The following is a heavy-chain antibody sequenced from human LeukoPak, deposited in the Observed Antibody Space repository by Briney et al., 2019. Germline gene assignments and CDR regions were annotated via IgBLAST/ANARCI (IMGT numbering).Heavy chain of an antibody. Sequence: PGGSLRLSCAASGFTVSSNYMSWVRQAPGKGLEWVSVIYSGGSTYYADSVKGRFTISRDNSKNTLYLQMNSLRAEDTAVYYCARDSGVGATPVDAFDIWGQGTMVTVSS. D-gene: IGHD1-26*01. V-gene: IGHV3-53*01. J-gene: IGHJ3*02. CDR3: ARDSGVGATPVDAFDI. CDR2: IYSGGST. CDR1: GFTVSSNY.